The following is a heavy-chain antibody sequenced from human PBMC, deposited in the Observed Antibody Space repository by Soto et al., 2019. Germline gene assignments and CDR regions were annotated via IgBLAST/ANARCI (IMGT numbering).Heavy chain of an antibody. CDR2: IKQDGSKE. Sequence: PGEALKISCAAAGFTFSSYWMSWVRQAPGRGLEWVANIKQDGSKEYYVDSVKGRFTISRDNAKNSLYLQMDSLRAEDTAAYYCARPRGYDTLTGYPYYFDYWGQSTLVTVSS. CDR3: ARPRGYDTLTGYPYYFDY. J-gene: IGHJ4*02. CDR1: GFTFSSYW. V-gene: IGHV3-7*01. D-gene: IGHD3-9*01.